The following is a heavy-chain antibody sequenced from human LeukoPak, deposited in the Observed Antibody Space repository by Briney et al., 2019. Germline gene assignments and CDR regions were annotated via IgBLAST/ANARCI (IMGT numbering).Heavy chain of an antibody. CDR1: GGSFSGYY. V-gene: IGHV4-34*01. D-gene: IGHD3-16*02. J-gene: IGHJ5*02. Sequence: PSETLSLTCAVYGGSFSGYYWSWIRQPPGKGLEWIGEINHSGSTNYNPSLKSRVTISVDTSKNQFSLKLSSVTAADTAVYYCARDRNDYVWGSYRYINKVYNWFDPWGQGTLVTVSS. CDR3: ARDRNDYVWGSYRYINKVYNWFDP. CDR2: INHSGST.